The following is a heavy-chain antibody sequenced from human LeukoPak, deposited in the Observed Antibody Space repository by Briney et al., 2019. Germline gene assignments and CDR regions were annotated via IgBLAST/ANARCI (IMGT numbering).Heavy chain of an antibody. J-gene: IGHJ4*02. CDR2: IYHSGST. Sequence: SETLSLTCTVSGYSISSGYYWGWIRQPPGKGLEWIGSIYHSGSTYYNPSLKSRVTISVDTSKNQFSLKLSSVTAADTAVYYCASGGYYYDSSGYFDYWGQGTLVTVSS. V-gene: IGHV4-38-2*02. D-gene: IGHD3-22*01. CDR3: ASGGYYYDSSGYFDY. CDR1: GYSISSGYY.